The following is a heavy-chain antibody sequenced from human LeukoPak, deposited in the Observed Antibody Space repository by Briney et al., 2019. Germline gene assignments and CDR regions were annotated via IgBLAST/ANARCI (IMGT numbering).Heavy chain of an antibody. CDR1: GFTFSNYG. CDR2: IKQDGSEK. Sequence: QTGGSLRLSCAASGFTFSNYGMHWVRQAPGKGLEWVANIKQDGSEKYYVDSVKGRFTISTDIAKRSLYLQMNSLRAEDTAVYYCAGGGSWGQGTLVTVSS. V-gene: IGHV3-7*04. J-gene: IGHJ5*02. CDR3: AGGGS.